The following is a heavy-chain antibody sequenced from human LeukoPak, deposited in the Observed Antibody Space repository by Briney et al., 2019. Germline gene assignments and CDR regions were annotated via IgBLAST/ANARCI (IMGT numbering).Heavy chain of an antibody. V-gene: IGHV4-61*02. J-gene: IGHJ5*02. CDR3: AREFFWSGYPA. CDR1: GGSISSGSYY. CDR2: IYTSGST. D-gene: IGHD3-3*01. Sequence: SETLSLTCTVSGGSISSGSYYWSWIRQPAGKGLEWIGRIYTSGSTNYNPSLKSRVTISVDTSKNQFSLKLSSVTAADTAVYYCAREFFWSGYPAWGQGTLVTVSS.